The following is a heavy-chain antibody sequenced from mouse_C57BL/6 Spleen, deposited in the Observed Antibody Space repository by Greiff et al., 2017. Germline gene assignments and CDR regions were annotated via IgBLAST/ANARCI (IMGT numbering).Heavy chain of an antibody. CDR2: IDPSDSYT. CDR1: GYTFTSYW. CDR3: ARGYSNYPYWYFDV. J-gene: IGHJ1*03. D-gene: IGHD2-5*01. Sequence: QVQLKQPGAELVRPGTSVKLSCKASGYTFTSYWMHWVKQRPGQGLEWIGVIDPSDSYTNYNQKFKGKATLTVDTSSSTAYMQLSSLTSEDSAVYYCARGYSNYPYWYFDVWGTGTTVTVSS. V-gene: IGHV1-59*01.